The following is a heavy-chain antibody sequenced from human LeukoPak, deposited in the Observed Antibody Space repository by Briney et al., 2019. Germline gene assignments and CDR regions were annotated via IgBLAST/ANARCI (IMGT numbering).Heavy chain of an antibody. V-gene: IGHV4-30-4*08. CDR3: AGVLVVPAVTYYFDY. CDR1: GGSISSGDYY. Sequence: PSETLSLTCTVSGGSISSGDYYWSWIRQPPGKGLEWVGYNYYSESTYYNPSLKSRVTISVDTSKNQFSLKLSSVTAADTAVYYCAGVLVVPAVTYYFDYWGQGTLVTVSS. J-gene: IGHJ4*02. D-gene: IGHD2-2*01. CDR2: NYYSEST.